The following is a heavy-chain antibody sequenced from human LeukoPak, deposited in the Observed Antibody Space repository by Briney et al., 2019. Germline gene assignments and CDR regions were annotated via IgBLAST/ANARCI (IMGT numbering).Heavy chain of an antibody. Sequence: SETLSLTCAVYGGSFSGYYWSWIRQPPGKGLEWIGEINHSGSTNYNPSLKSRVTISVDTSKNQFSLKLSSVTAADTAVYYCARHGYYYDSSAGIYYYYGMDVWGQGTTVTVSS. CDR3: ARHGYYYDSSAGIYYYYGMDV. V-gene: IGHV4-34*01. J-gene: IGHJ6*02. CDR2: INHSGST. D-gene: IGHD3-22*01. CDR1: GGSFSGYY.